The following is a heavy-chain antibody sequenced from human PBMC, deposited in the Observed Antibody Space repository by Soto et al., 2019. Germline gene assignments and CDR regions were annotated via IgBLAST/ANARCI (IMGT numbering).Heavy chain of an antibody. CDR3: ATDSYSGHDLPF. D-gene: IGHD5-12*01. Sequence: EVQLVESGGGLVEPGGSLRLSCVASGFTFTNAWMTWVRQAPGKGLEWVGRIKSKSDGGTTDSAAPVKGRFTMSRDDSENTIYLEMSSLQSEDTAVYYCATDSYSGHDLPFWGQGTLVTVSS. J-gene: IGHJ4*02. CDR2: IKSKSDGGTT. V-gene: IGHV3-15*07. CDR1: GFTFTNAW.